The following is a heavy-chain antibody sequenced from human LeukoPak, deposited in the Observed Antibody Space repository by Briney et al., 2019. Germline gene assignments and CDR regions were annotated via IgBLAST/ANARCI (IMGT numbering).Heavy chain of an antibody. Sequence: GGSLRLSCAASGFTFSSHWMSWVRQAPGKGLEWLSIIYSGGSTYYADSVKGRFGISRDNSKNTLYLEMNSLRAEDTAVYYCARVAGLYYDSGGYYEYYFDYWGQGSLVTVSS. CDR3: ARVAGLYYDSGGYYEYYFDY. V-gene: IGHV3-53*01. CDR1: GFTFSSHW. D-gene: IGHD3-22*01. J-gene: IGHJ4*02. CDR2: IYSGGST.